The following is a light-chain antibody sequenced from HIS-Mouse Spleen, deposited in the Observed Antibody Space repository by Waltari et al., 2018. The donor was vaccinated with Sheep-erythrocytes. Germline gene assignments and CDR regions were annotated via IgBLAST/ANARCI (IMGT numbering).Light chain of an antibody. CDR3: SSYAGSNNYV. Sequence: QSALTQPPSASGSPGQSVTISCTGTSSDVGGYNYVSWYQQHPGNAPKLMIYEVSKRPSGVPDPFSGSKSGNTASLTVSGLQAEDEADYYCSSYAGSNNYVFGTGTKVTVL. J-gene: IGLJ1*01. CDR2: EVS. V-gene: IGLV2-8*01. CDR1: SSDVGGYNY.